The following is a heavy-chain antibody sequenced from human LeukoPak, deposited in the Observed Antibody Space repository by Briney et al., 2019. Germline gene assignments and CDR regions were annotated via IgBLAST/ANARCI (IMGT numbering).Heavy chain of an antibody. J-gene: IGHJ6*02. CDR1: GFTFSSYG. CDR3: ARGRDGQYSGYDCLDV. D-gene: IGHD5-12*01. Sequence: GRSRRLSCAASGFTFSSYGMHWVRQAPGKGLEWVGVIWYDGSNKYYADSVKGRFTISRDNSKNTLYLQMNSLRVEDTAVYYCARGRDGQYSGYDCLDVWGQGTTLTDSS. CDR2: IWYDGSNK. V-gene: IGHV3-33*01.